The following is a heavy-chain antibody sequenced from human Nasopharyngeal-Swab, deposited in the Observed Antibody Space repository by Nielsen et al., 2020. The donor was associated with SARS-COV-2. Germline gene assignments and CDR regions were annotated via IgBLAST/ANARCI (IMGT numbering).Heavy chain of an antibody. D-gene: IGHD6-13*01. Sequence: SETLSLTCTVSGAPIASSTFYWGWNRQPPGKELECTGNIYYNGNPYQNPSLKSRLTISVDKSKNQFSLQLSSVTAADTAVYYCVRSSSWYYFDYWAQGTQVTVSS. CDR3: VRSSSWYYFDY. CDR2: IYYNGNP. CDR1: GAPIASSTFY. J-gene: IGHJ4*02. V-gene: IGHV4-39*01.